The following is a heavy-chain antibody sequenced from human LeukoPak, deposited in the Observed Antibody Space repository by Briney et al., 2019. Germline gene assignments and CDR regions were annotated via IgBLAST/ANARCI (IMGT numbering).Heavy chain of an antibody. D-gene: IGHD3-10*01. J-gene: IGHJ6*03. V-gene: IGHV1-2*02. Sequence: ASVKVSCKASGYTFTGYYMHWARQAPGQGLEWMGWINPNSGGTNYAQKFQGRVTMTRDTSISTAYMELSRLRSDDTAVYYCARDLGITMVRGVIFYYYYMDVWGKGTTVTVSS. CDR2: INPNSGGT. CDR1: GYTFTGYY. CDR3: ARDLGITMVRGVIFYYYYMDV.